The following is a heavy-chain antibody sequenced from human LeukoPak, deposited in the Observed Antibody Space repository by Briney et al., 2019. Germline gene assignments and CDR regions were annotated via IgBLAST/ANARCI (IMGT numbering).Heavy chain of an antibody. D-gene: IGHD7-27*01. CDR1: GFTFSTYA. V-gene: IGHV3-30*04. CDR2: IRYDGSNK. J-gene: IGHJ5*02. CDR3: ARSRPPSGSNWFDP. Sequence: PGRSLRLSCAASGFTFSTYALHWVRQAPGKGLEWVAFIRYDGSNKYYADSVKGRFTISRDNSKNTLYLQMNSLRAEDTAVYYCARSRPPSGSNWFDPWGQGTLVTVSS.